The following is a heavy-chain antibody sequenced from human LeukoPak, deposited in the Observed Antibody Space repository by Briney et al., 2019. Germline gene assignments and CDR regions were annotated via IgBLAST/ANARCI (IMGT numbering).Heavy chain of an antibody. Sequence: ASVNVSCKASGYTFTSYYMHWVRQAPGHGLEWMGIINPSRGSTSYAQKFQGRVTMTRDTSTSTAYMELSSLRSEDTAVYYCATLTPYIAVAGSLSPPFDYWGQGTLVTVSS. CDR2: INPSRGST. V-gene: IGHV1-46*03. J-gene: IGHJ4*02. CDR1: GYTFTSYY. D-gene: IGHD6-19*01. CDR3: ATLTPYIAVAGSLSPPFDY.